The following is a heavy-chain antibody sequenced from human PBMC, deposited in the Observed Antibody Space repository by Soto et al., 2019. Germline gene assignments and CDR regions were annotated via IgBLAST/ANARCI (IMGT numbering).Heavy chain of an antibody. Sequence: QVQLVQSGAEVKKPVASVKVSCKASGYTFTTYGITWIRQAPGQGLEWMGWISAYNGNTNYAQKLQGRVTMTTYTSTNTAYMELRSLRSDDTAMYYCARTDSRPQDFDYWGQGTLITVSS. CDR1: GYTFTTYG. CDR2: ISAYNGNT. V-gene: IGHV1-18*01. CDR3: ARTDSRPQDFDY. D-gene: IGHD6-13*01. J-gene: IGHJ4*02.